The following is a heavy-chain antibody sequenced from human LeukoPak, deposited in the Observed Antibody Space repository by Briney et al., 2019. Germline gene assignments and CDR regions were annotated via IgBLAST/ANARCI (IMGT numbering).Heavy chain of an antibody. Sequence: SETLSLTCAVYGGSFSGYYWSWIRQPPGKGLEWIGEINHSGSTNYNPSLKSRVTISVDTSKNQFSLKLSSVTAADTAVYYCARGKGYDFWSGYYRMTTYYFDYWGQGTLVTVSS. D-gene: IGHD3-3*01. J-gene: IGHJ4*02. V-gene: IGHV4-34*01. CDR3: ARGKGYDFWSGYYRMTTYYFDY. CDR1: GGSFSGYY. CDR2: INHSGST.